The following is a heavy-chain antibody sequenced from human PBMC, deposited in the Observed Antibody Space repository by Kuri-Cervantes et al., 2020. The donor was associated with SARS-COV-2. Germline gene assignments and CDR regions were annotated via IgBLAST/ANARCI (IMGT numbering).Heavy chain of an antibody. Sequence: GESLKISCAASGFTFTSHRMSWVRQAPGKGLEWVANVKEDGSEKFYVDSVKGRFTISRDSAKNSLYLQMSSLRAEDSAVYYCARGIVRATLWETGMDVWGQGTTVTVSS. CDR3: ARGIVRATLWETGMDV. CDR1: GFTFTSHR. J-gene: IGHJ6*02. V-gene: IGHV3-7*01. D-gene: IGHD1-26*01. CDR2: VKEDGSEK.